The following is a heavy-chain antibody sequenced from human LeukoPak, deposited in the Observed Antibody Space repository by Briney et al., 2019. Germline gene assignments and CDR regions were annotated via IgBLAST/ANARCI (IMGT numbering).Heavy chain of an antibody. CDR3: ARVTPYYYDSSGSLGAFDI. Sequence: SQTLSLTCTVSGGSISSGGYYWSWIRQHPGKGLEWIGYIYYSGSTYYNPSLKSRVTISVDTSKNQFSLKLSSVTAADTAVYYCARVTPYYYDSSGSLGAFDIWGQGTMVTVPS. CDR1: GGSISSGGYY. CDR2: IYYSGST. D-gene: IGHD3-22*01. V-gene: IGHV4-31*03. J-gene: IGHJ3*02.